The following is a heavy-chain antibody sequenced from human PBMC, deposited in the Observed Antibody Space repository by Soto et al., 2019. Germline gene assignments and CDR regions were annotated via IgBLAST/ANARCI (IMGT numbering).Heavy chain of an antibody. CDR3: AKDAHPNAPLWSGYSPPDYYYYCMDV. V-gene: IGHV3-23*01. CDR2: ISGSGGST. J-gene: IGHJ6*02. D-gene: IGHD3-3*01. Sequence: PGGSLRLSCAASGFTFSSYAMSWVRQAPGKGLEWVSAISGSGGSTYYADSVKGRFTISRDNSKNTLYLQMNSLRAEDTAVYYCAKDAHPNAPLWSGYSPPDYYYYCMDVWGQGTTVTVSS. CDR1: GFTFSSYA.